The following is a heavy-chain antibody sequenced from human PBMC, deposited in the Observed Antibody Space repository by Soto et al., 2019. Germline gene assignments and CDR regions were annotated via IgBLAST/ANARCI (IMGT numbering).Heavy chain of an antibody. V-gene: IGHV4-31*03. CDR2: IYYSGST. CDR3: ASGGYYDSSGYPDAFDI. D-gene: IGHD3-22*01. J-gene: IGHJ3*02. Sequence: SETLSLTCTVSGGSISSGGYYWSWIRQHPGKGLEWIGYIYYSGSTYYNPSLKSRVTISVDTSKNQFSLKLSSVTAADTAVYYCASGGYYDSSGYPDAFDIWGQGTMVTVSS. CDR1: GGSISSGGYY.